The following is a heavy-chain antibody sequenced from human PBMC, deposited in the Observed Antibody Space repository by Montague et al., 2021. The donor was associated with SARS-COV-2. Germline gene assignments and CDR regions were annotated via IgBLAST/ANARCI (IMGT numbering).Heavy chain of an antibody. V-gene: IGHV4-4*07. D-gene: IGHD4-17*01. CDR3: ARENTVTTLGGPYYIDP. CDR1: GGSISGYY. CDR2: IYNSGST. Sequence: SETLSLTCTVSGGSISGYYWSWFRQPPGKGLEWIGRIYNSGSTXXXPSXXXRVTMSVDTSKNQFSLKLSSVTAADTAVYYCARENTVTTLGGPYYIDPWGQGTLVTVSA. J-gene: IGHJ5*02.